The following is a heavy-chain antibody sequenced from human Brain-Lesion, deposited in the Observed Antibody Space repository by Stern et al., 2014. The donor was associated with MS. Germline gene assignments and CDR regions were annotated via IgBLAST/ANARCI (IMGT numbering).Heavy chain of an antibody. D-gene: IGHD2-15*01. Sequence: QLVESGPGLVKPSETLSLTCTVAGGSVSSTNYAWAWIRQPPGKGLEWIGTIYYSGNTYYSPSLKGRLPISLDTSKNRFSLQLRSVTAADTAVYYCAGEEDIRYCSGGSCTGNWFDPWGQGTLVTVSS. J-gene: IGHJ5*02. CDR2: IYYSGNT. CDR3: AGEEDIRYCSGGSCTGNWFDP. CDR1: GGSVSSTNYA. V-gene: IGHV4-39*02.